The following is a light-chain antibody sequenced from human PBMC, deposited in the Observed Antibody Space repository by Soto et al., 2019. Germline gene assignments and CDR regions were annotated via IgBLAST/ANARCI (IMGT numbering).Light chain of an antibody. V-gene: IGKV1-33*01. CDR1: QDITKY. J-gene: IGKJ1*01. Sequence: DILMTQSPSSLSASVGDRVTITCQASQDITKYLNWYQQKPGKAPKLLIYDASNLETGVPSRFSGSGSTRDYTIISSVLRHADVATYYCRQYDTAPYAFG. CDR2: DAS. CDR3: RQYDTAPYA.